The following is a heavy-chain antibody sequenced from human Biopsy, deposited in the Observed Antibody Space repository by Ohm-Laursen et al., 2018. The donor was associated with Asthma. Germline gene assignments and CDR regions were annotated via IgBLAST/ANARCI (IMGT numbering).Heavy chain of an antibody. CDR3: ARKAGSCISRTCYSLDF. J-gene: IGHJ4*02. D-gene: IGHD2-2*01. V-gene: IGHV1-69*01. CDR2: INSVFGTT. Sequence: GSSVKVSCKSLGGTFNTYVIGWVRQAPGQGLEWMGGINSVFGTTTYPQKFQDRVTITADDSTSTVYMESSSLRSEDTAMYYCARKAGSCISRTCYSLDFWGQGTLVTVSS. CDR1: GGTFNTYV.